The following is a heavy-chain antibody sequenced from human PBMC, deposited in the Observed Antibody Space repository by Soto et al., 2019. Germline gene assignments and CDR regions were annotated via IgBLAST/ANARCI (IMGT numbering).Heavy chain of an antibody. CDR3: ARDTARAMVRIYYGMDV. Sequence: SETLSLTCSVSGGSISSGDYYWNWIRHPPGKGLEWIGSIYYTGSTFYNPSLTSRVTISVDTSKNQFSLKLSSVTAADTAVYYCARDTARAMVRIYYGMDVWGQGTTVTVSS. V-gene: IGHV4-39*02. CDR1: GGSISSGDYY. CDR2: IYYTGST. D-gene: IGHD3-10*01. J-gene: IGHJ6*02.